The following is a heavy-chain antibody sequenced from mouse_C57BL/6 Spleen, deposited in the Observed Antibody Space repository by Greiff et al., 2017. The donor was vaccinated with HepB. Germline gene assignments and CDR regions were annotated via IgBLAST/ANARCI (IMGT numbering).Heavy chain of an antibody. J-gene: IGHJ1*03. V-gene: IGHV1-80*01. CDR2: IYPGDGDT. D-gene: IGHD2-3*01. CDR3: ARSGDGYPYWYFDV. Sequence: QVQLKQSGAELVKPGASVKISCKASGYAFSSYWMNWVKQRPGKGLEWIGQIYPGDGDTNYNGKFKGKATLTADKSSSTAYMQLSSLTSEDSAVYFCARSGDGYPYWYFDVWGTGTTVTVSS. CDR1: GYAFSSYW.